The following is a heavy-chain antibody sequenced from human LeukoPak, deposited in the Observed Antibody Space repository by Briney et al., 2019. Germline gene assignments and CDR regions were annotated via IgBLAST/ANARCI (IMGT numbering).Heavy chain of an antibody. CDR3: ARDETISSGGQYPRWSDR. CDR2: IGTSGSTI. Sequence: PGGSLRLSCAASGFTFSSYTMNWVRQAPGKGLEWVSYIGTSGSTIYYADSVKGRFTISRDNAKNSLYLQMNSLRAEDTAVYYCARDETISSGGQYPRWSDRWGQGTLVTVSS. V-gene: IGHV3-48*01. CDR1: GFTFSSYT. J-gene: IGHJ5*02. D-gene: IGHD5-24*01.